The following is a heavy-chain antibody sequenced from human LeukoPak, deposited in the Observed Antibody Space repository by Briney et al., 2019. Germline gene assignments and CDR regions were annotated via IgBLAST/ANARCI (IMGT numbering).Heavy chain of an antibody. V-gene: IGHV3-11*04. CDR1: GFTFSDYY. CDR3: AKPLDSSGYYYVNYFDY. J-gene: IGHJ4*02. Sequence: GGSLRLSCAASGFTFSDYYMSWIRQAPGKGLEWVSYISSSGSTIYYADSVKGRFTISRDNAKNSLYLQMNSLRAEDTAVYYCAKPLDSSGYYYVNYFDYWGQGTPVTVSS. D-gene: IGHD3-22*01. CDR2: ISSSGSTI.